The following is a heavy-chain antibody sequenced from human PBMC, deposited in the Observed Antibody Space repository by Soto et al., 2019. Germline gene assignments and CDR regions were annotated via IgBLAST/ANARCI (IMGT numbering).Heavy chain of an antibody. V-gene: IGHV5-51*01. CDR1: GYSFTSYW. J-gene: IGHJ4*02. D-gene: IGHD3-9*01. CDR3: ARPQYDILTGYPYCFDY. Sequence: GESLKISGKGSGYSFTSYWIGWVRQMPGKGLEWVGIIYPGDSDTRYSPSFQGQVTISADKSISTAYLQWNSLKASDTAMYYCARPQYDILTGYPYCFDYWGQGTLVTSPQ. CDR2: IYPGDSDT.